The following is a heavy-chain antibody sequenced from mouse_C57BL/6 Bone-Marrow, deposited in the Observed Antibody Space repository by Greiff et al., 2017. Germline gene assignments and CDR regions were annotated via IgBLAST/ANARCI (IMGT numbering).Heavy chain of an antibody. CDR3: ARLFMITTRRTFAY. D-gene: IGHD2-4*01. J-gene: IGHJ3*01. CDR2: ISNLAYSI. Sequence: EVKLMESGGGLVQPGGSLKLSCAASGFTFSDYGMAWVRQAPRKGPEWVAFISNLAYSIYYADTVTGRFTISRENAKNTLYLEMSRMRSEDTAMYYCARLFMITTRRTFAYWGQGTLVTVSA. V-gene: IGHV5-15*01. CDR1: GFTFSDYG.